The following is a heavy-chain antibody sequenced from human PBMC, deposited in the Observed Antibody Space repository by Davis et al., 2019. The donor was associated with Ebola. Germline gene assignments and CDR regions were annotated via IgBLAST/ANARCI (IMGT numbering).Heavy chain of an antibody. J-gene: IGHJ4*02. V-gene: IGHV1-69*13. CDR2: IIPIFDTP. D-gene: IGHD3-9*01. CDR1: GGSFSSHP. CDR3: ARDFDGGNYYFDY. Sequence: SVKVSCKTSGGSFSSHPISWVRQAPRQGLEWMGGIIPIFDTPHYAQKFQGRITITADASTSTADMELGSLRSEDTATYFCARDFDGGNYYFDYWGPGTPVTVSS.